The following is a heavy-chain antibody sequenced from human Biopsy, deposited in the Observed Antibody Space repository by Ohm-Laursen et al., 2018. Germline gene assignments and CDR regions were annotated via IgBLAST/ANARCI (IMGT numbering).Heavy chain of an antibody. J-gene: IGHJ6*02. CDR3: ARGVSGTPYHNYGLDV. V-gene: IGHV1-69*01. Sequence: GSSVKVSCKASGGTFSSFAISWVRQAPGQGLEWMGGILPIFHTTSYAQKFQGRITITADEFPRTAYMELSSLRSEDTAVYYCARGVSGTPYHNYGLDVWGQGTTVIVSS. D-gene: IGHD3-10*01. CDR2: ILPIFHTT. CDR1: GGTFSSFA.